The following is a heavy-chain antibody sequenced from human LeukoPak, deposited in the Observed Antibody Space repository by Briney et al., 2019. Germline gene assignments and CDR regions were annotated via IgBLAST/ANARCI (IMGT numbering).Heavy chain of an antibody. V-gene: IGHV3-7*01. Sequence: AGGSLRLSCAASGFTFSSYWMSWVRQAPGKGLEWVANIKQDGGKKFYVDSVKGRFTISRDNAKNSLYLQMNSLRAEHTAVYYCAREDHSNYNYWGQGTLVTVSS. J-gene: IGHJ4*02. CDR2: IKQDGGKK. D-gene: IGHD4-11*01. CDR1: GFTFSSYW. CDR3: AREDHSNYNY.